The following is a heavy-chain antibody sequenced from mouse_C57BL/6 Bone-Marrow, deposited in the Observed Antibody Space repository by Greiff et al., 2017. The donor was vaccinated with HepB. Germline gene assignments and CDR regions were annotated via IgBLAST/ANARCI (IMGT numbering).Heavy chain of an antibody. D-gene: IGHD1-1*01. J-gene: IGHJ2*01. V-gene: IGHV1-61*01. CDR1: GYTFTSYW. CDR2: IYPSDSET. Sequence: QVQLQQPGAELVRPGSSVKLSCKASGYTFTSYWMDWVKQRPGQGLEWIGNIYPSDSETHYNQKFKDKATLTVDKSSSTAYMQLSSLTSEDSAVYYCARGRDLLRGGFDYWGQGTTLTVSS. CDR3: ARGRDLLRGGFDY.